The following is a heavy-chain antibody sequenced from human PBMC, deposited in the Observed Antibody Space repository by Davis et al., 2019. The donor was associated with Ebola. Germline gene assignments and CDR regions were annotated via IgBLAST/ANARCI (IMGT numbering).Heavy chain of an antibody. Sequence: GESLKISCAASGFTFSSYWMSWVRQAPGKGLEWVANIKQDGSEKYYVDSVKGRFTISRDNATNSLYLQMNSLRAEDTAVYYCARGGSSWYAETNWFDPWGQGSLVTVSS. CDR2: IKQDGSEK. D-gene: IGHD6-13*01. CDR1: GFTFSSYW. CDR3: ARGGSSWYAETNWFDP. J-gene: IGHJ5*02. V-gene: IGHV3-7*03.